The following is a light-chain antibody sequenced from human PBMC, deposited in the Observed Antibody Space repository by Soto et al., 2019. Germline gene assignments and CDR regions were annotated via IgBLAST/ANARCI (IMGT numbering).Light chain of an antibody. CDR1: SSDVGGYNY. CDR2: EVS. V-gene: IGLV2-14*01. CDR3: SPYTSSGTLVV. J-gene: IGLJ2*01. Sequence: QSVLTQPASVSGSPGQSITISCTGTSSDVGGYNYVSWYQHHPGKAPKLMIYEVSNRPSGVSNRFSGSKSGNTASLTISGLQAEDEADYYCSPYTSSGTLVVFGGGTKLTVL.